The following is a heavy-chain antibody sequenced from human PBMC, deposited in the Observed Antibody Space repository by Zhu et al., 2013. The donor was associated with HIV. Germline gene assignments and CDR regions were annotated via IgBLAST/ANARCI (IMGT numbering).Heavy chain of an antibody. CDR2: INTSNST. D-gene: IGHD2-21*01. V-gene: IGHV3-53*01. Sequence: EVQLVESGGGLIRPGGSLSLSCAASGFSVSGTHMNWVRQAPGKGLEWVSIINTSNSTYYADSVKGRFTVSRDSSKNTLHLHMNSLRADDTAVYYCARSVVGAFGLLLLHDAFDIWGRGTMVTVSS. CDR3: ARSVVGAFGLLLLHDAFDI. J-gene: IGHJ3*02. CDR1: GFSVSGTH.